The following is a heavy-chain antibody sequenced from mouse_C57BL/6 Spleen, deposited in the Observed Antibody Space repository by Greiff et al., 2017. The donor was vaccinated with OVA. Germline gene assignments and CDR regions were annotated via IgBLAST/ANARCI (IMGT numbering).Heavy chain of an antibody. CDR1: GYTFTTYP. CDR2: FHPYNDDT. D-gene: IGHD2-5*01. CDR3: ARGGYYSIHYAMDY. Sequence: LVESGAELVKPGASVKMSCKASGYTFTTYPIEWMKQNHGKSLEWIGNFHPYNDDTKYNEKFKGKATLTVEKSSSTVYLELSRLTSDDSAVYYCARGGYYSIHYAMDYWGQGTSVTVSS. J-gene: IGHJ4*01. V-gene: IGHV1-47*01.